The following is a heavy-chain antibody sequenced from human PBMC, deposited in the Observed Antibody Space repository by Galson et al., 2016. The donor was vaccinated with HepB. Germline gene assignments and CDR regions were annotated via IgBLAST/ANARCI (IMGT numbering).Heavy chain of an antibody. J-gene: IGHJ4*02. CDR3: CVDTAMDYVFDY. D-gene: IGHD5-18*01. V-gene: IGHV3-7*01. CDR2: INQDGTET. Sequence: SLRLSCAASGFAFSSHWMTWVRQAPGKGLEWAADINQDGTETYYVDSLKGRFTISRDNAKNSLYLQMNSLRAEDTAVYYCCVDTAMDYVFDYWGQGTLVTVSS. CDR1: GFAFSSHW.